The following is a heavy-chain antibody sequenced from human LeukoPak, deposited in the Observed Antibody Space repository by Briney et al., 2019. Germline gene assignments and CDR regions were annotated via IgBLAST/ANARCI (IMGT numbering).Heavy chain of an antibody. D-gene: IGHD4-17*01. CDR1: GFTFSKYA. V-gene: IGHV3-23*01. J-gene: IGHJ4*02. CDR3: AKSTPHDTVTQD. CDR2: ISSSTLKI. Sequence: GGSLRLSCAASGFTFSKYAMTWVRQAPGKGLEWVSAISSSTLKIYYADSVKGRFTISRDNSKNTLYLQMNSLRAEDTAVYYCAKSTPHDTVTQDWGQGTLVTVSS.